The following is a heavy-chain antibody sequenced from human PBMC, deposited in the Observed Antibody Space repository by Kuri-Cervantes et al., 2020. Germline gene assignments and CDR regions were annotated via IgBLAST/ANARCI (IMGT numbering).Heavy chain of an antibody. CDR3: AKDFSSGSVDTAMVLDC. Sequence: GESLKISCAASGFTFSSYSMNWVRQAPGRGLEWVAIISYDGSNKYYADSVKGRFTISRDNSKNTPYLQMNSLRAEDTAVYYCAKDFSSGSVDTAMVLDCWGQGTLVTVSS. J-gene: IGHJ4*02. V-gene: IGHV3-30*18. CDR2: ISYDGSNK. D-gene: IGHD5-18*01. CDR1: GFTFSSYS.